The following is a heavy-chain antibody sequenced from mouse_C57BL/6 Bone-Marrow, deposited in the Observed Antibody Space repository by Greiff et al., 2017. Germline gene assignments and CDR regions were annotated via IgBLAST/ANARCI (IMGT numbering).Heavy chain of an antibody. CDR2: IDPSDRYT. J-gene: IGHJ1*03. CDR3: ARETTVVDWYVDV. Sequence: VQLQQPGAELVKPGASVKLSCKASGYTFTSYWMQWVKQRPGQGLEWIGEIDPSDRYTNYNQKFKGKATLTVDTSSSTAYMQLSSLTSEDSAVYYCARETTVVDWYVDVWGTGTTVTVSS. D-gene: IGHD1-1*01. V-gene: IGHV1-50*01. CDR1: GYTFTSYW.